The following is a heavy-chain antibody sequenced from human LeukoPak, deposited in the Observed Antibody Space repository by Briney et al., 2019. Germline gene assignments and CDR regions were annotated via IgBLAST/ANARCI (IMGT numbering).Heavy chain of an antibody. Sequence: GGSLRLSCAASGLIVSNNYMNWVRQAPGKGLEWVSSISSGSGYIYYADSVKGRFTISRDDAKSSLYLQMNSLRADDTAVYYCARDGWPGSSYYRPFDYWGQGTLVTVSS. CDR1: GLIVSNNY. J-gene: IGHJ4*02. CDR2: ISSGSGYI. V-gene: IGHV3-21*01. CDR3: ARDGWPGSSYYRPFDY. D-gene: IGHD6-13*01.